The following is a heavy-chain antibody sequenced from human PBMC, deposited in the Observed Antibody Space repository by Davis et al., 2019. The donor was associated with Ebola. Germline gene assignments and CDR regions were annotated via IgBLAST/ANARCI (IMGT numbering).Heavy chain of an antibody. CDR3: ARVLRYFDWFGHGLTFDY. CDR1: GGSISSSNW. Sequence: PSETLSLTCAVSGGSISSSNWWSWVRQPPGKGLEWIGEIYHSGSTNYNPSLKSRVTISVDKSKNQFSLKLSSVTAADTAVYYCARVLRYFDWFGHGLTFDYWGQGTLVTVSS. CDR2: IYHSGST. V-gene: IGHV4-4*02. D-gene: IGHD3-9*01. J-gene: IGHJ4*02.